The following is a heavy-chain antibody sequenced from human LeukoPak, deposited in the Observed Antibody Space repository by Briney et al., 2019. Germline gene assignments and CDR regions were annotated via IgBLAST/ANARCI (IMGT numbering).Heavy chain of an antibody. CDR3: ARGGAAAGGYCDS. D-gene: IGHD6-13*01. J-gene: IGHJ4*01. V-gene: IGHV1-69*13. Sequence: SVKVSCKVPRGTFASHALSWVRQTPGQGLEWMGGIIVRYDTRNFAQKFQGRVTLTADESTNTAYTEMSSLTSEDTAVYYCARGGAAAGGYCDSWGQGTLLIVSS. CDR2: IIVRYDTR. CDR1: RGTFASHA.